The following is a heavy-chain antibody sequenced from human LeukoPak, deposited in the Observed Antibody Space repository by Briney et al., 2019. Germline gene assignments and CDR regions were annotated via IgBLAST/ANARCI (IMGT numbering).Heavy chain of an antibody. J-gene: IGHJ3*02. D-gene: IGHD6-13*01. Sequence: PGGSLRLSCAASGFTFSTYAMSWVRQAPGKGLEWVSSISDSGGRTYHADSVKGRFTISRDNSKNTLYLQMNSLRAEDTAIYYCAKELDSSWPPGDAFDIWGQGTMVTVSS. CDR2: ISDSGGRT. CDR3: AKELDSSWPPGDAFDI. V-gene: IGHV3-23*01. CDR1: GFTFSTYA.